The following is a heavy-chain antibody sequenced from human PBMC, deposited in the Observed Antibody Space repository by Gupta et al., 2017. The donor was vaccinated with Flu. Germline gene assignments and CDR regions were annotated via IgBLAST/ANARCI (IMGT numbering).Heavy chain of an antibody. CDR1: GYTFINYD. D-gene: IGHD2-2*01. CDR3: ARTVPGVVDLGFDY. CDR2: LSPISGDT. Sequence: SGYTFINYDISWVRQAPGQGLEWMGWLSPISGDTGYARKFQGRVTMTWITSISTAYMELSSLRSEDTAVYFCARTVPGVVDLGFDYWGQGTHVSVSS. J-gene: IGHJ4*03. V-gene: IGHV1-8*01.